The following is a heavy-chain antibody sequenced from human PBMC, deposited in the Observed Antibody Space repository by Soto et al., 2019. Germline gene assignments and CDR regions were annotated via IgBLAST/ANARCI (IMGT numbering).Heavy chain of an antibody. CDR2: ITPLLRTT. CDR1: GGTFKTFG. D-gene: IGHD1-26*01. CDR3: ARDVLGGWVEKTYRAFDL. J-gene: IGHJ3*01. V-gene: IGHV1-69*01. Sequence: QVQLVQSGAELKKPGSSVTVSCQASGGTFKTFGVSWVRQAPGQGLQWMGGITPLLRTTDYAQNFQGRISISADESTNTVFMELTSLRSEDTAVYYCARDVLGGWVEKTYRAFDLWGQGTLVAVSS.